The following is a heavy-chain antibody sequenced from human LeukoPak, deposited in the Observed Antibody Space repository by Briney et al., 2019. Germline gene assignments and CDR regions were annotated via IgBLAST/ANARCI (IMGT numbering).Heavy chain of an antibody. Sequence: GGSLRLSCAASEFTFGDYYMSWIRQDPGKGLEWVSYISSSGSTIYYADSVKGRFTISRDNAKNSLYLQMNSLRAEDTAVYYCARDSYDFWSGYYYGMDVWGQGTTVTVSS. CDR2: ISSSGSTI. V-gene: IGHV3-11*01. CDR3: ARDSYDFWSGYYYGMDV. CDR1: EFTFGDYY. J-gene: IGHJ6*02. D-gene: IGHD3-3*01.